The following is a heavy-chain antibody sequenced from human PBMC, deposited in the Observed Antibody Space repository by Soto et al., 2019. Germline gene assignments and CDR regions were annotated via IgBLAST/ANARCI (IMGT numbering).Heavy chain of an antibody. V-gene: IGHV3-30*18. J-gene: IGHJ4*02. CDR1: GFSFSSYD. Sequence: QVQLVESGGGVVQPGGSLRVSCAASGFSFSSYDMHWVRQAPGKGLERVAGISYDGSNKHYADYVKGRFTISRDNSKNTLYLQMHSLRVEDTAVYHCEKALWAERGSGSPLDYWGQGTLVTVSS. D-gene: IGHD6-19*01. CDR3: EKALWAERGSGSPLDY. CDR2: ISYDGSNK.